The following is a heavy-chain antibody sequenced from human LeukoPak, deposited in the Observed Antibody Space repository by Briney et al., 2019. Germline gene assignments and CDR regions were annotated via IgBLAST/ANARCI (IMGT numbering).Heavy chain of an antibody. J-gene: IGHJ6*04. Sequence: VASVKVSCKASGYTFTGYYMHWVRQAPGQGLEWMGGIIPLFGTPDYAQKFQDRLTITADKSTSTAYMELSSLRSEGTAVYYCASATLRCSGGSCYEMDVWGKGTTVTVSS. D-gene: IGHD2-15*01. CDR3: ASATLRCSGGSCYEMDV. CDR1: GYTFTGYY. CDR2: IIPLFGTP. V-gene: IGHV1-69*06.